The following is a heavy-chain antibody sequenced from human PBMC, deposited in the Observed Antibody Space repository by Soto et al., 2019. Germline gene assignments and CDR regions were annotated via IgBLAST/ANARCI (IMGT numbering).Heavy chain of an antibody. CDR3: ARDLANYFDY. CDR2: INSGGSSI. Sequence: GGSLRLSCAASGFTFSNYEMNWVRQAPGKGLEWVSYINSGGSSIYYADSVKGRFTISRDNAKNSLYLQMNSLGAEDTAFYYCARDLANYFDYWGQGTLVTVSS. J-gene: IGHJ4*02. V-gene: IGHV3-48*03. CDR1: GFTFSNYE. D-gene: IGHD3-16*01.